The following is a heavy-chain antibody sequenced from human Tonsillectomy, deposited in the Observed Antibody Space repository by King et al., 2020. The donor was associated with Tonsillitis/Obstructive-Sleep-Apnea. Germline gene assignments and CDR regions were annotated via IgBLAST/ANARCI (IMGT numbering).Heavy chain of an antibody. CDR2: IYYSGST. D-gene: IGHD5-18*01. Sequence: VQLQESGPGLVKPSETLSLTCTVSGGSISSYYWSWIRQPPGKGLEWIAYIYYSGSTNYNPSLKSRVTISVDTSKNQFSLKLSSVTAADTAVYYCAKRRGYSYGYYFDYWGQGIPVTVSS. V-gene: IGHV4-59*01. CDR1: GGSISSYY. J-gene: IGHJ4*02. CDR3: AKRRGYSYGYYFDY.